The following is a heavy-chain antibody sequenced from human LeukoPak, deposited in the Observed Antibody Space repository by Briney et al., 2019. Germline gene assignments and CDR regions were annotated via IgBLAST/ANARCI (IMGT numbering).Heavy chain of an antibody. D-gene: IGHD3-10*01. J-gene: IGHJ5*02. CDR2: IIPIFGTA. V-gene: IGHV1-69*13. CDR3: ARDVDMVRGRWFDP. Sequence: SVKVSCKASGGTFSSYAISWVRQAPGQGLEWMGGIIPIFGTANYAQKFQGRVTITADESTSTAYVELSSLRSEDTAVYYCARDVDMVRGRWFDPWGQGTLVTVSS. CDR1: GGTFSSYA.